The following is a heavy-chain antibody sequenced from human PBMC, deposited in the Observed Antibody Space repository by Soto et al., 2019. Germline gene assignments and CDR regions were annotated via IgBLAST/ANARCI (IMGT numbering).Heavy chain of an antibody. Sequence: QVQLVQSGAEVKKPGASVKVSCKASGYTFTSYDINWVRQATGQGLEWMGWMNPNSGNTGYAQKFQGRVTMTRNTSLSTAYMELSSLRSEETAVYYCASGAYGDYYFDYWGQGTLVTVSS. D-gene: IGHD4-17*01. V-gene: IGHV1-8*01. J-gene: IGHJ4*02. CDR1: GYTFTSYD. CDR2: MNPNSGNT. CDR3: ASGAYGDYYFDY.